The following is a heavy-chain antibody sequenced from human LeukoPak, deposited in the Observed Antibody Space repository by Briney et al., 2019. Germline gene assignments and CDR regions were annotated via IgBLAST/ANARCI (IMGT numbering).Heavy chain of an antibody. Sequence: ASVKVSCKASGYTFTSYDINWVRQATGQGLEWMGWMNPNSGNTGYAQKFQGRVTITADESTSTAYMELSSLRSEDTAVYYCGGGENWFDPWGQGTLVTVSS. CDR1: GYTFTSYD. CDR3: GGGENWFDP. CDR2: MNPNSGNT. J-gene: IGHJ5*02. V-gene: IGHV1-8*01.